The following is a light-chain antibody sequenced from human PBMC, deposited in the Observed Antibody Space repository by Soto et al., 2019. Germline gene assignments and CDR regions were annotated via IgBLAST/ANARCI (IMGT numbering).Light chain of an antibody. CDR3: QQRSDWPWT. CDR2: GAS. Sequence: EIVLTQSPGTLSLSPGERATLSFRASQSVSSSYLAWYQQKPGQAPRLVIYGASSRTTGIPDRFSGGGSGTDFTLTISSLEPEDFAVYYCQQRSDWPWTFGQGTKVDIK. CDR1: QSVSSSY. J-gene: IGKJ1*01. V-gene: IGKV3D-20*02.